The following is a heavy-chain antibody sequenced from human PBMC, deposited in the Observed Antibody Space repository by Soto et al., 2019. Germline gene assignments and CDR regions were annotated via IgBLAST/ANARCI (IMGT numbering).Heavy chain of an antibody. D-gene: IGHD6-13*01. Sequence: GASVNVSCKSSGYTFTGYYIHWVRRAPGQGLEWMGWINPNSGGTNYAQKFQGWVTMTRDTSISTAYMELSRLRSDDTAVYYCARDIAAAGTGSYGMDVWGQGTTVTVSS. CDR1: GYTFTGYY. CDR2: INPNSGGT. CDR3: ARDIAAAGTGSYGMDV. V-gene: IGHV1-2*04. J-gene: IGHJ6*02.